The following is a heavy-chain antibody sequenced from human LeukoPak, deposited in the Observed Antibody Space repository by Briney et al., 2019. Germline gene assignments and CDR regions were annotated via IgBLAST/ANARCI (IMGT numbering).Heavy chain of an antibody. J-gene: IGHJ4*02. CDR3: ASMDTALETDY. D-gene: IGHD5-18*01. CDR1: RFTFSSYW. Sequence: PGGSLRLSCAASRFTFSSYWMSWVRQAPGKGLEWVANINQDGSEKHYVDSVKGRFTISRDNAKNSLYLQMNSLRAEDTAVYYCASMDTALETDYWGQGTLVTVSS. CDR2: INQDGSEK. V-gene: IGHV3-7*01.